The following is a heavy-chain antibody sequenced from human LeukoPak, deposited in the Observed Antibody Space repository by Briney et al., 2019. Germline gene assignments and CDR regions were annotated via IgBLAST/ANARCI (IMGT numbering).Heavy chain of an antibody. V-gene: IGHV1-2*02. J-gene: IGHJ3*02. D-gene: IGHD3-10*01. CDR3: ARVSISYGSGSYYTSVGAFDI. CDR1: GYTFTDYY. CDR2: INPNSGGT. Sequence: ASVTVSYKASGYTFTDYYMHWVRQAPGQGLEWMGWINPNSGGTNYAQKFQGRVTMTRDTSISTAYMELSRLRSDDTAVYYCARVSISYGSGSYYTSVGAFDIWGQGTMVTVSS.